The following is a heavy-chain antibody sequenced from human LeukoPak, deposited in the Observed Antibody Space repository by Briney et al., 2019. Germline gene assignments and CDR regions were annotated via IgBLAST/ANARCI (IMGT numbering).Heavy chain of an antibody. Sequence: GGSLRLSCAASGFTLSSYSMNWVRQAPGKGLEWVSSISSSSSYIYYADSVKGRFTISRDNAKNSLYLPMNSLRAEDTAVYYCARGKRGYSGYQIDYWGQGTLVTVSS. CDR2: ISSSSSYI. CDR3: ARGKRGYSGYQIDY. CDR1: GFTLSSYS. D-gene: IGHD5-12*01. J-gene: IGHJ4*02. V-gene: IGHV3-21*01.